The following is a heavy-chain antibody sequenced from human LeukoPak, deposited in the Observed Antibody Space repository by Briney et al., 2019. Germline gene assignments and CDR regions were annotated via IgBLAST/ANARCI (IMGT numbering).Heavy chain of an antibody. CDR1: SYSISSGYY. CDR3: ARAWNGNYFDY. J-gene: IGHJ4*02. Sequence: PSETLPLTCAVSSYSISSGYYWGWIRQPPGKGLECIGTIYHSGSTYYNPSLKSRVTISVDTSKNQFSLNLTSVTAADTAVYYCARAWNGNYFDYWGQGTLVTVSS. V-gene: IGHV4-38-2*01. D-gene: IGHD1-1*01. CDR2: IYHSGST.